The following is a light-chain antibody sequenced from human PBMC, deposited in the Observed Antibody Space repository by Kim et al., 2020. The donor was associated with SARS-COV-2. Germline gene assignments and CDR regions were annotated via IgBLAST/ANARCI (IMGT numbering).Light chain of an antibody. CDR3: QTWGTGIPV. V-gene: IGLV4-69*02. J-gene: IGLJ2*01. CDR1: SGQRTYA. Sequence: SVKLTCSLNSGQRTYAVAWHQQHPEKGPRYLMKLHSDGSLTKADGIPDRFSGSTSGAERHLSISSLQSEDEADYYCQTWGTGIPVFGGGTQLTVL. CDR2: LHSDGSL.